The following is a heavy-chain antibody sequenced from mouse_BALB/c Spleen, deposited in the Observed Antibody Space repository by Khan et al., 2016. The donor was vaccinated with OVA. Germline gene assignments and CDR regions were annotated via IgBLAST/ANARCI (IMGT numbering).Heavy chain of an antibody. D-gene: IGHD1-1*01. CDR2: IYPYNGGT. CDR3: ARDYYGRYFDV. J-gene: IGHJ1*01. Sequence: EVQLQESGPELVKPGASMRISCKASGYTFTDYNMHWVKQSHGKSLEWIGYIYPYNGGTDYNQNFKNKATLTVDNSSSTAYMELRSLTSEDSAVYFRARDYYGRYFDVWGGGTTVTVSS. CDR1: GYTFTDYN. V-gene: IGHV1S29*02.